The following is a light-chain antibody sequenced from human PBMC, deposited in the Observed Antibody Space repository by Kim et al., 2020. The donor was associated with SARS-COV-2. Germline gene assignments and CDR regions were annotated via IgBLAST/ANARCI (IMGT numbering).Light chain of an antibody. Sequence: QSALTQPASVSGSPGQSITISCTGTRSDVGGYNYVSWYQQHPGKAPKLMIYEVSRRPSGVSNRFSGSKSGNTASLTISGLQAEDEADYYCSSYTSSSTRFGTGTKVTV. J-gene: IGLJ1*01. V-gene: IGLV2-14*01. CDR1: RSDVGGYNY. CDR3: SSYTSSSTR. CDR2: EVS.